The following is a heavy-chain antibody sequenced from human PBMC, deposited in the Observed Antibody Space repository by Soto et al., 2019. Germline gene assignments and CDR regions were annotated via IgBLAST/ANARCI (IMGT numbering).Heavy chain of an antibody. Sequence: WGSLRLSCAASGFTFSGSAMHWVRQASGKGLEWLGRIRSKANSYATAYAASVKGRFTISRDDSKNTAYLQMNSLKTEDTAVYYCTRHGKGYCSGGSCSYYYYGMDVWGQGTTVTVSS. J-gene: IGHJ6*02. CDR3: TRHGKGYCSGGSCSYYYYGMDV. D-gene: IGHD2-15*01. CDR1: GFTFSGSA. V-gene: IGHV3-73*01. CDR2: IRSKANSYAT.